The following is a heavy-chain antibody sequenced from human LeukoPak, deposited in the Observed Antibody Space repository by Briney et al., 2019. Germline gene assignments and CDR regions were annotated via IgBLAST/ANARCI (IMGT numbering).Heavy chain of an antibody. CDR3: ARDRYCYDSSGYYLLDY. V-gene: IGHV4-4*07. Sequence: SETLSLTCTVSGVSISSYYWSWIRQPAGKGLEWIGRIYTSGSTNYNPSLKSRVTMSVDTSKNQFSLKLSSVTAADTAVYYCARDRYCYDSSGYYLLDYWGQGTLVTVSS. CDR1: GVSISSYY. D-gene: IGHD3-22*01. J-gene: IGHJ4*02. CDR2: IYTSGST.